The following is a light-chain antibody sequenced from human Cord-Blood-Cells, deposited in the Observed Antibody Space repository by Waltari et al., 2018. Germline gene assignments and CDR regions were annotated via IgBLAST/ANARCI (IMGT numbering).Light chain of an antibody. V-gene: IGLV3-1*01. CDR2: QDS. CDR1: KLGDKY. Sequence: SYELTQPPSVSMSPGQTASITCSGDKLGDKYACWYQQKPGQSPVLVIYQDSKRPSGIPERFSGSNSGNTATLTISGTQAMDEADSYCQAWDSSTAGKVVFGGGTKLTVL. J-gene: IGLJ2*01. CDR3: QAWDSSTAGKVV.